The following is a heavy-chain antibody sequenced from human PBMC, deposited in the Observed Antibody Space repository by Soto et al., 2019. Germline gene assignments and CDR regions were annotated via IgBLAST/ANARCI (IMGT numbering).Heavy chain of an antibody. V-gene: IGHV1-69*13. CDR1: GGTFSSYA. Sequence: SVKVSCKASGGTFSSYAISWVRQAPGQGLEWMGGIIPIFGTANYAQKFQGRVTITADESTSTAYMELSSLRSEDTAVYYCARDFYPLAYYFDYWGQGTLVTVSS. J-gene: IGHJ4*02. CDR3: ARDFYPLAYYFDY. CDR2: IIPIFGTA.